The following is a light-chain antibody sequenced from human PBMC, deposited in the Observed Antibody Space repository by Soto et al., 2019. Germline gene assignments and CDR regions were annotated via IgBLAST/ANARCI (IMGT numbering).Light chain of an antibody. CDR1: QSTRNN. Sequence: DIQMTQSPSSLSASVGDRVTITCRASQSTRNNLNWYQQKPGKAPNLLIYAASSLPSGVPSRFSGSGSGIDFTLTISSLQPEDFATYYCQQCYWHWTFGQGTKVDIK. V-gene: IGKV1-39*01. CDR3: QQCYWHWT. CDR2: AAS. J-gene: IGKJ1*01.